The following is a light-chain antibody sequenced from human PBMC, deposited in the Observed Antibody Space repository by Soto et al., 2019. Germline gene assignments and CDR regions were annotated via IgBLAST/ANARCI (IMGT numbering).Light chain of an antibody. CDR3: QQYGSSPRT. CDR1: QSVSSNY. Sequence: DIVSTLSPGTLSLSPGERATLSCRAGQSVSSNYLAWYQQKPGQAPRLLIYGASTRATGIPDRFSGSESGTDFTLTISRLEPEDFAVYYCQQYGSSPRTFGQGTKADIK. J-gene: IGKJ1*01. V-gene: IGKV3-20*01. CDR2: GAS.